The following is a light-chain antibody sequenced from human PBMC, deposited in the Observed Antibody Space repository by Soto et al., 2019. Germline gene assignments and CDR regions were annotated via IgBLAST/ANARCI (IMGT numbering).Light chain of an antibody. Sequence: QSALTQPASVSGSPGQSITISCIGTTSNVGSYNLVSWYQQHPGKAPERMIYEGSKRPSGVSTRFSGYKSGNTASLTISGLQAEDEADYYCCSYAGSGYVFGTGTKLTVL. V-gene: IGLV2-23*01. J-gene: IGLJ1*01. CDR2: EGS. CDR3: CSYAGSGYV. CDR1: TSNVGSYNL.